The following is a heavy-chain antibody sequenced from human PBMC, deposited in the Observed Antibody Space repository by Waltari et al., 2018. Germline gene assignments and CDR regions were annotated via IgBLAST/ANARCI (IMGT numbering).Heavy chain of an antibody. Sequence: QLQLQESGPGLVKPSENLSLTCTVSGGSISSSSYYWGWIRQPPGKGLEWIGSNYYSGRHSYNPALTGRFTISVNTCKSAFSLKLRSVTAADEGVYYCARGNRYCTNSVCYTGRIDYWGQGTLVTVSS. CDR1: GGSISSSSYY. D-gene: IGHD2-8*01. CDR2: NYYSGRH. V-gene: IGHV4-39*07. J-gene: IGHJ4*02. CDR3: ARGNRYCTNSVCYTGRIDY.